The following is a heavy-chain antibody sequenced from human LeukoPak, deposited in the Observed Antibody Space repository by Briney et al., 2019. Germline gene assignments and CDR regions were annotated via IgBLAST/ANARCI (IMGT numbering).Heavy chain of an antibody. CDR1: GFTFSSYW. J-gene: IGHJ4*02. V-gene: IGHV3-74*01. CDR2: INSDESST. CDR3: ARGEVVVAATPFDY. D-gene: IGHD2-15*01. Sequence: GGSLRLSCAASGFTFSSYWMHWVRQAPGKGLVWVSRINSDESSTSYADSVKGRFSISRDNAKNKLYLQMNSLRAEDTDVYYCARGEVVVAATPFDYWGQGTLVTVSS.